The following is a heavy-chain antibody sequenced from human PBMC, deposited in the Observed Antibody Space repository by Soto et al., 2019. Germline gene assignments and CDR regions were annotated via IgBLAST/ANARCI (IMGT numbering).Heavy chain of an antibody. CDR2: ISYDGSNK. D-gene: IGHD6-13*01. CDR3: ARDQLRGSSWRILNNWFDP. CDR1: GFTFSSYA. J-gene: IGHJ5*02. V-gene: IGHV3-30-3*01. Sequence: PVGSLRLSCAASGFTFSSYAMHWVRQAPVKVLEWVAVISYDGSNKYYADSVKGRFTISRDNSKNTLYLQMTSLRAEDTAVYYCARDQLRGSSWRILNNWFDPWGQGTLVTVSS.